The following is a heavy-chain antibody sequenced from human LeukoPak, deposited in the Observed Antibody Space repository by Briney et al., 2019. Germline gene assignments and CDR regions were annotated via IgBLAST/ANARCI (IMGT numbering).Heavy chain of an antibody. CDR1: GFTFSSYW. Sequence: GGSLRLSCAASGFTFSSYWMHWVRQAPGKGLVWVSRIKSDGSSTRYADSVKGRFTTSRDNAKNTLYLQMNSLRAEDMAVYYCARGRAYYDFWSGYYNWFDPWGQGTLVTVSS. CDR3: ARGRAYYDFWSGYYNWFDP. J-gene: IGHJ5*02. D-gene: IGHD3-3*01. V-gene: IGHV3-74*01. CDR2: IKSDGSST.